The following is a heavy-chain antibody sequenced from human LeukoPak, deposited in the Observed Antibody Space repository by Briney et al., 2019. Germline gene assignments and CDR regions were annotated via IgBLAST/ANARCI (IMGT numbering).Heavy chain of an antibody. J-gene: IGHJ6*02. V-gene: IGHV5-51*01. CDR1: GYSFTSYW. CDR2: IYPGDSDT. D-gene: IGHD3-9*01. Sequence: GESLKTSCKGSGYSFTSYWIGWVRQMPGKGLEWMGIIYPGDSDTRYSPSFQGQVTIAADKSISTAYLQWSSLKASDTAMYYCARHSLSSVGAVLRYFDLFQGYGMDVWGQGTTVTVSS. CDR3: ARHSLSSVGAVLRYFDLFQGYGMDV.